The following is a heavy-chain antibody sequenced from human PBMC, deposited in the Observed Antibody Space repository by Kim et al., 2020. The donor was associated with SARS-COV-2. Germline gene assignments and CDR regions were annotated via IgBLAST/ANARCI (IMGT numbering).Heavy chain of an antibody. J-gene: IGHJ6*02. CDR1: GYTFTSYA. CDR3: ARDVDYYGSGSFSYYYYGMDV. Sequence: ASVKVSCKASGYTFTSYAMNWVRQAPGQGLEWMGWINTNTGNPTYAQGFTGRFVFSLDTSVSTAYLQISSLKAEDTAVYYCARDVDYYGSGSFSYYYYGMDVWGQGTTVTVSS. D-gene: IGHD3-10*01. CDR2: INTNTGNP. V-gene: IGHV7-4-1*02.